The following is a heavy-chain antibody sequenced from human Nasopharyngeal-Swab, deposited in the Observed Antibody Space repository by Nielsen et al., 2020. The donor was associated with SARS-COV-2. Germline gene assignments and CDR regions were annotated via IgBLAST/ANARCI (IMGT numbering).Heavy chain of an antibody. CDR3: ARESPAGDAFDI. Sequence: WIRQRPGKGLEWIGYIYYIGSTNYNPSLKSRVTISVDTSKNQFSLKLSSVSAADTAVYYCARESPAGDAFDIWGQGTMVTVSS. CDR2: IYYIGST. J-gene: IGHJ3*02. V-gene: IGHV4-59*01. D-gene: IGHD1-14*01.